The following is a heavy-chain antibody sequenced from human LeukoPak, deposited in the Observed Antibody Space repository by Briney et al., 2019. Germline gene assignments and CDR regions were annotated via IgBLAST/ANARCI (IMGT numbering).Heavy chain of an antibody. CDR3: ARRWNYGRNYYIDV. V-gene: IGHV4-34*01. J-gene: IGHJ6*03. CDR1: GGSFSNYY. D-gene: IGHD1-7*01. CDR2: INDSGRI. Sequence: KSSETLSLTCAVHGGSFSNYYWSWIRQPPGKGLEWIGEINDSGRINYNPSLLSRVTVSVDPSKNQFSLSLTSVTATDTAVYYCARRWNYGRNYYIDVWGKGATVSVSS.